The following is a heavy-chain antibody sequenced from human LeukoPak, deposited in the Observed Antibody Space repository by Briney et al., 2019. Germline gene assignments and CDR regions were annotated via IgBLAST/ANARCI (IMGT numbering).Heavy chain of an antibody. Sequence: SETLSLTCTVSGGSISSYYVSWIRQPPGKGLEWIGYISYTGSTDYNPSLKSRVTISVDMSKNQFSLKVSSVTAADTAVYYCARLSYISDWYNSPFDYWGQGTLVTVSS. V-gene: IGHV4-59*01. J-gene: IGHJ4*02. CDR3: ARLSYISDWYNSPFDY. D-gene: IGHD6-19*01. CDR1: GGSISSYY. CDR2: ISYTGST.